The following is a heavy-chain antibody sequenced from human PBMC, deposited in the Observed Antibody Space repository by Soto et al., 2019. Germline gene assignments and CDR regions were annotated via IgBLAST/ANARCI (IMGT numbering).Heavy chain of an antibody. V-gene: IGHV3-21*01. CDR1: GFTFSSYS. J-gene: IGHJ5*02. CDR2: ISSSSSYI. CDR3: ARDSSMIVPIGFDP. Sequence: GGSLRLSCAASGFTFSSYSMNWVRQAPGKGLEWVSSISSSSSYIYYADSVKGRFTISRDNAKNSLYLQMNSLRAEDTAVYYCARDSSMIVPIGFDPWGQGTLVTV. D-gene: IGHD3-22*01.